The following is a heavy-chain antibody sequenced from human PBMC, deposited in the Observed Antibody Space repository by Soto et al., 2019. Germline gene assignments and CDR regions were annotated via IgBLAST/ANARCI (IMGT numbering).Heavy chain of an antibody. CDR3: AREWRDYYFVY. CDR2: IYYSGST. J-gene: IGHJ4*02. CDR1: GGSISSGGYY. Sequence: PSETLSLTCTVSGGSISSGGYYWSWIRQHPGKGLEWIGYIYYSGSTYYNPSLKSRVTISVDTSKNQFSLKLSSVTAADTAVYYCAREWRDYYFVYWAREPWSPSPQ. V-gene: IGHV4-31*03.